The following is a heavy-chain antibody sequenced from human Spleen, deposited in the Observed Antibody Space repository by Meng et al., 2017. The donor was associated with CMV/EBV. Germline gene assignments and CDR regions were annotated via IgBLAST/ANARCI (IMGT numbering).Heavy chain of an antibody. D-gene: IGHD3-22*01. V-gene: IGHV1-46*01. Sequence: YTFSNYVMHWVRQAPGQGLEWMGIINPSGSRTSYAQKFQGRVTMTRDTSTSTVYMELSILRSEDTAVYYCARGDDSSGYYYGNRFDYWGQGTLVTVSS. CDR1: YTFSNYV. CDR2: INPSGSRT. J-gene: IGHJ4*02. CDR3: ARGDDSSGYYYGNRFDY.